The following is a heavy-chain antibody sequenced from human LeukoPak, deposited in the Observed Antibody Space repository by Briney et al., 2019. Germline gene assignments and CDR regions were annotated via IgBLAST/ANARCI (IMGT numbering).Heavy chain of an antibody. J-gene: IGHJ6*02. CDR1: GGSISTYY. Sequence: SETLSLTCTVSGGSISTYYWSWIRQPPGKGLEWIGEINHSGSTNYNPSLKSRVTISVDTSKHQFSLKLSSVTAADTAVYYCAREFPYYYYGMDVWGQGTTVTVSS. V-gene: IGHV4-34*01. CDR2: INHSGST. CDR3: AREFPYYYYGMDV.